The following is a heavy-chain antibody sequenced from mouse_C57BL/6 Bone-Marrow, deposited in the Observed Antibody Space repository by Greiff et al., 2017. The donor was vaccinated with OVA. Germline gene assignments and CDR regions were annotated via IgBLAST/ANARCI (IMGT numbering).Heavy chain of an antibody. CDR2: ISSGGDYI. J-gene: IGHJ4*01. V-gene: IGHV5-9-1*02. CDR1: GFTFSSYA. Sequence: EVQGVESGEGLVKPGGSLKLSCAASGFTFSSYAMSWVRQTPEKRLAWVAYISSGGDYIYYADTVKGRFTISRDTARNTLYLQMSSLKSEDTAMYYCTRDGYDYCAMDYWGQGTSVTVSS. D-gene: IGHD2-10*02. CDR3: TRDGYDYCAMDY.